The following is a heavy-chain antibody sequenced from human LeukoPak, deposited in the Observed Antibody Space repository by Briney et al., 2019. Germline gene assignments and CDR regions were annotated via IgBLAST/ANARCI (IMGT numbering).Heavy chain of an antibody. CDR2: IYYSGST. J-gene: IGHJ4*02. D-gene: IGHD2-15*01. CDR1: GGSIIRTDSY. Sequence: SETLSLTCAVPGGSIIRTDSYWAWICQSPGKGLEWIGSIYYSGSTHYNPSLKSRLTISVDPSKNQFSLGLRFVTIADTAVYYCARNRSDCSGGSCSFMGFDYSGQGTLVSVSS. CDR3: ARNRSDCSGGSCSFMGFDY. V-gene: IGHV4-39*01.